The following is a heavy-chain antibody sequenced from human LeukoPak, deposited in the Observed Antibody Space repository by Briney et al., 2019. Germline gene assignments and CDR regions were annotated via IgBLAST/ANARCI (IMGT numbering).Heavy chain of an antibody. D-gene: IGHD3-10*01. CDR2: ISGSGGST. CDR1: GFTFSSYA. V-gene: IGHV3-23*01. J-gene: IGHJ5*02. Sequence: GGSLRLSCAASGFTFSSYAMSWVRQAPGKGLEWVSAISGSGGSTYYADSVKGRFTISRDNSKNTLYLQMNSLRAEDRAVYYCARRHYYGSGSQNWFDPWGQGTLVTVSS. CDR3: ARRHYYGSGSQNWFDP.